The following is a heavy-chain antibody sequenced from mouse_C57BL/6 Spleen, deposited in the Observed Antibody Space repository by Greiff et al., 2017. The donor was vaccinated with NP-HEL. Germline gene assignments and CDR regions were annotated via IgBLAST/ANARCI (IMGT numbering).Heavy chain of an antibody. D-gene: IGHD1-1*01. CDR3: ARSGDYYGSRDY. J-gene: IGHJ2*01. Sequence: VQLQQSGPELVKPGASVKISCKASGYAFSSSWMNWVKQRPGKGLEWIGRIYPGDGDTNYNGKFKGKATLTADKSSSTAYMQLSSLTSEDSAVYVWARSGDYYGSRDYWGQGTTLTVSS. V-gene: IGHV1-82*01. CDR2: IYPGDGDT. CDR1: GYAFSSSW.